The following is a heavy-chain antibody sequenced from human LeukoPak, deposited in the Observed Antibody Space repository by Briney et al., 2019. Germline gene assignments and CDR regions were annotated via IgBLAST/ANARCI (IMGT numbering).Heavy chain of an antibody. CDR2: IRYDGSNK. V-gene: IGHV3-30*02. D-gene: IGHD4-17*01. J-gene: IGHJ4*02. Sequence: GGSLRLSCAASGFTFSSYAMHWVRQAPGKGLEWVAFIRYDGSNKYYADSVKGRFTISRDNSKNTLYLQMNSLRAEDTAVYYCAKGLRPTVTTFYYFDYWGQGTLVTVSS. CDR1: GFTFSSYA. CDR3: AKGLRPTVTTFYYFDY.